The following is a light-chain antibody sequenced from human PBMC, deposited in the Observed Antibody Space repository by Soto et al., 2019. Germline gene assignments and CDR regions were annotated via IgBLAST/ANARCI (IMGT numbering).Light chain of an antibody. V-gene: IGKV3-20*01. Sequence: EIVLTQSPGTLSLCPGERATLSCRASQSVSSSYLAWYQQKPGQAPRLLIYGASSRATGIPDRFIGSGSGTDFTLTISRLEPEDFAVYYCQQYGSSPLTFGGGTKVEIK. CDR2: GAS. CDR3: QQYGSSPLT. J-gene: IGKJ4*01. CDR1: QSVSSSY.